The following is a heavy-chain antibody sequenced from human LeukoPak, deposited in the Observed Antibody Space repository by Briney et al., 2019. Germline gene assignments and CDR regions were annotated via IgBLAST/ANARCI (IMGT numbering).Heavy chain of an antibody. D-gene: IGHD3/OR15-3a*01. CDR1: GYTFTSYG. Sequence: GASVKVSCKASGYTFTSYGISWVRQAPGQGLEWMGWISAYNGNTNYAQKLQGRVTMTTDTSTSTAYMELRSLRSGDTVVYYCAREGLVTSSPLYNWFDPWGQGTLVTVSS. CDR2: ISAYNGNT. J-gene: IGHJ5*02. CDR3: AREGLVTSSPLYNWFDP. V-gene: IGHV1-18*01.